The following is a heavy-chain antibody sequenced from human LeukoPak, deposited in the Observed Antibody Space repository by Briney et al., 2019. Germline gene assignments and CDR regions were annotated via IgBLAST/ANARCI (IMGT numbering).Heavy chain of an antibody. J-gene: IGHJ1*01. V-gene: IGHV3-53*01. CDR2: IYSGGST. CDR3: ARSGNPYYDSSGYYSPEYFQH. D-gene: IGHD3-22*01. CDR1: GFTVSSNY. Sequence: GGSLRLSCAASGFTVSSNYMSWVSQAPGKGLEWVSVIYSGGSTYYADSVKGRFTISRDNSKNTLYLQMNSLRAEDTAVYYCARSGNPYYDSSGYYSPEYFQHWGQGTLVTVSS.